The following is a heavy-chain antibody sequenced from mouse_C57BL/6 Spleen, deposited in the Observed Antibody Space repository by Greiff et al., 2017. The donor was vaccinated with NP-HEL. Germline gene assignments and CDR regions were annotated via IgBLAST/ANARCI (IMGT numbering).Heavy chain of an antibody. CDR2: INPNNGGT. CDR1: GYTFTDYN. V-gene: IGHV1-18*01. J-gene: IGHJ2*01. CDR3: ARKVDYYGSSDYFDY. D-gene: IGHD1-1*01. Sequence: VQLKQSGPELVKPGASVKIPCKASGYTFTDYNMDWVKQSHGKSLEWIGDINPNNGGTIYNQKFKGKATLTVDKSSSTAYMELRSLTSEDTAVYYCARKVDYYGSSDYFDYWGQGTTLTVSS.